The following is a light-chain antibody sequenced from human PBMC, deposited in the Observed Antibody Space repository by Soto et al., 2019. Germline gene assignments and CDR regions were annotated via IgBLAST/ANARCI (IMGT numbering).Light chain of an antibody. V-gene: IGLV1-44*01. CDR2: SNN. CDR1: SSNIGSNT. Sequence: QSVLTQPPSASGTPGQRVTISCSGSSSNIGSNTVNWYQQLPGTAPKLLIYSNNQRPSGVPDRFSGSKSGTSASLAISGLQSEDEADYYCAAWDGSLSGLVFGGGTKLTVL. CDR3: AAWDGSLSGLV. J-gene: IGLJ2*01.